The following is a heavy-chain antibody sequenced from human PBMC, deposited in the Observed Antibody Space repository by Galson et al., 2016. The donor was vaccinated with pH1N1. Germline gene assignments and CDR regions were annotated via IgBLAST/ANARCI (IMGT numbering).Heavy chain of an antibody. J-gene: IGHJ1*01. CDR2: IRYNGRDM. Sequence: SLRLSCAASGINFNSYDIHWVRHAPGKGLEWVAFIRYNGRDMFYADSVKGRFRVSRDNSKNTLYLQMNSLRTEDTAIYYCAKVESSPVGLWGRGTLVAVSS. V-gene: IGHV3-30*02. CDR1: GINFNSYD. D-gene: IGHD2-2*01. CDR3: AKVESSPVGL.